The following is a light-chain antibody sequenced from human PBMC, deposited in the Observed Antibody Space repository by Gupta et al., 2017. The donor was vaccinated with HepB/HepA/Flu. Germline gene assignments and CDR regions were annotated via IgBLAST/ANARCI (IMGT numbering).Light chain of an antibody. CDR3: FSYAGGDNWV. J-gene: IGLJ1*01. CDR1: NTDIGSYNF. Sequence: QSALTQPPSASGSPAQSVTISCTGSNTDIGSYNFVSWFQQHPGKAPRLLIYEVAKRPSGVPDRFSGSKSGNTASLTFSGLQADDEADYYCFSYAGGDNWVFGTGTKVTVL. CDR2: EVA. V-gene: IGLV2-8*01.